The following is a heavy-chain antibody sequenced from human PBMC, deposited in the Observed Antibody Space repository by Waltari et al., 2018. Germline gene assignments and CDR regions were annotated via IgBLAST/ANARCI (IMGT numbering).Heavy chain of an antibody. CDR3: AGRGRQQWLAHDY. CDR2: VIPNFGTA. V-gene: IGHV1-69*12. J-gene: IGHJ4*02. CDR1: GGTFSSYA. Sequence: QVQLVQSGAEVKKPGSSVKVSCKASGGTFSSYAISWVRQAPGQGLEWMGGVIPNFGTAKYGQKFQGRGTITADETKSTAYMELSSLRSEDTAGYYWAGRGRQQWLAHDYWGQGTLVTVSS. D-gene: IGHD6-19*01.